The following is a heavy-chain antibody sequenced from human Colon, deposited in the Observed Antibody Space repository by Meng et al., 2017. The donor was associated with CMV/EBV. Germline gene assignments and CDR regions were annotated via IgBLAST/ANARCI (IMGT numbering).Heavy chain of an antibody. CDR2: VSSSSSSR. V-gene: IGHV3-21*01. D-gene: IGHD2-21*01. J-gene: IGHJ4*02. CDR1: GFTFSAYD. Sequence: GESLKISCEASGFTFSAYDMSWVRQAPGEGLKWVSSVSSSSSSRYYADSVKGRFTISRDNAKNSLFLQMHSLRAEDAAVYYCARDPHGGEDPSYFDYWGQGTLVTVSS. CDR3: ARDPHGGEDPSYFDY.